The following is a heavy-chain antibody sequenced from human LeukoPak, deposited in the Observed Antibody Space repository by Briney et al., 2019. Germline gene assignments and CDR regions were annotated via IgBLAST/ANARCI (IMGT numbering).Heavy chain of an antibody. CDR3: AKDPLDYGDYGPLDYYYGMDV. J-gene: IGHJ6*02. Sequence: GASVKVSCKASGYTFTSYGISWVRQPPAQGLEWMGWISAYNGNTNYAQKLQGRVTMTTDTSTSTAYMELRSLRSDDTAVYYCAKDPLDYGDYGPLDYYYGMDVWGQGTTVTVSS. CDR1: GYTFTSYG. D-gene: IGHD4-17*01. CDR2: ISAYNGNT. V-gene: IGHV1-18*01.